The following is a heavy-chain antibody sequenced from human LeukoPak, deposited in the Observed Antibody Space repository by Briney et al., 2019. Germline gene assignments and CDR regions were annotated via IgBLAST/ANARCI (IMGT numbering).Heavy chain of an antibody. Sequence: PGGSLRLSCAASGFTFSSYAMFWVRQAPGKGLEWVSGMSGGGDITYYADSVEGRFTISRDNSKNTLYLQMNSLRAEDTAVYYCAKDKGDFWSGHHYWGQGTLVTVSS. CDR1: GFTFSSYA. D-gene: IGHD3-3*01. V-gene: IGHV3-23*01. CDR2: MSGGGDIT. J-gene: IGHJ4*02. CDR3: AKDKGDFWSGHHY.